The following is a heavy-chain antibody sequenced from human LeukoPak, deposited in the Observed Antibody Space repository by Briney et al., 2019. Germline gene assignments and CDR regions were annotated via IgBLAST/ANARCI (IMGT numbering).Heavy chain of an antibody. V-gene: IGHV3-21*01. CDR3: ARTRDSSGCFDF. D-gene: IGHD6-19*01. CDR1: GFTFNTYS. J-gene: IGHJ4*02. CDR2: ISTGSTYI. Sequence: GGSLRLSRSASGFTFNTYSMNWVRQAPGKGLEWVSSISTGSTYIFYGDSVKGRFTISRDNADNSLYLQMNSLRAEDTAVYYCARTRDSSGCFDFWGQGTLVTVSS.